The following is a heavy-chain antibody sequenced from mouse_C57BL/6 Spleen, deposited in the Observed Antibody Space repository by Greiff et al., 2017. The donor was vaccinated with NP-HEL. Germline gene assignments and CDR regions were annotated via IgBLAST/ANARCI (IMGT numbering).Heavy chain of an antibody. J-gene: IGHJ2*01. D-gene: IGHD2-1*01. CDR1: GYTFTDYY. CDR3: ARSGIYPDY. V-gene: IGHV1-26*01. CDR2: INPNNGGT. Sequence: EVQLQQSGPELVKPGASVKISCKASGYTFTDYYMNWVKQSHGKSLEWIGDINPNNGGTSYNQKFKGKATLTVDKSSSTAYMELRSLTSEDSAVYYCARSGIYPDYWGQGTTLTVSS.